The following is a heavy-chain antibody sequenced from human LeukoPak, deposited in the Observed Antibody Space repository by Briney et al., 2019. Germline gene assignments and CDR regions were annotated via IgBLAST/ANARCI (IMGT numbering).Heavy chain of an antibody. CDR3: ARELPGDC. Sequence: GSLRLSCAASGFTFSSYAMHWVRQAPGKGLEWVAVISYDGSNKYYADSVKGRFTISRDNSKNTLYLQMNSLRAEDTAVYYCARELPGDCWGQGTLVTVSS. CDR2: ISYDGSNK. D-gene: IGHD1-1*01. J-gene: IGHJ4*02. CDR1: GFTFSSYA. V-gene: IGHV3-30-3*01.